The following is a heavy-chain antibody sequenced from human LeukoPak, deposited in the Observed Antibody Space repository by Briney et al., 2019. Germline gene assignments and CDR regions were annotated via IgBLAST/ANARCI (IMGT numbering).Heavy chain of an antibody. D-gene: IGHD6-19*01. CDR1: GGSISSYY. V-gene: IGHV4-59*01. J-gene: IGHJ4*02. CDR3: VRFSGWYKFFDY. Sequence: IPSETLSLTCTVSGGSISSYYWSWIRQPPGKGLEWIGYIYYSGSTNYNPSLKSRVTISVDTSKNQFSLKLSSVTAADTAVYYCVRFSGWYKFFDYWGQGTLVTVSS. CDR2: IYYSGST.